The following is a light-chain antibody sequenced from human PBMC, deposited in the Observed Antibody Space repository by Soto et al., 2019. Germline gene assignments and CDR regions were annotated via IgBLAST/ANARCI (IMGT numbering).Light chain of an antibody. CDR3: QQYSSYSHT. CDR1: QSINMW. Sequence: DIQMTQSPSTLSASVGDRVTITCRASQSINMWLAWYQQKPGKAPKLLIYKASFLESGVPSRLSGSGSGTDFTLTIRSLQPDDSSTYYCQQYSSYSHTFGQGTKRAIK. CDR2: KAS. V-gene: IGKV1-5*03. J-gene: IGKJ2*01.